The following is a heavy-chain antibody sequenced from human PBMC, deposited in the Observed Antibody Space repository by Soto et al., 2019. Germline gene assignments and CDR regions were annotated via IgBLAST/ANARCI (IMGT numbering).Heavy chain of an antibody. Sequence: QVQLVQSGAEVKKPGSSVKVSCKASGGTFSSYAISWVRQAPGQGLEWMGGIIPIFGTANYAQKFQGRVTITADESTSTGYMELSSLRSEDTAVYYCARVVPDYGDYPSLFDYWGQGTLVTVSS. CDR2: IIPIFGTA. D-gene: IGHD4-17*01. J-gene: IGHJ4*02. CDR1: GGTFSSYA. CDR3: ARVVPDYGDYPSLFDY. V-gene: IGHV1-69*01.